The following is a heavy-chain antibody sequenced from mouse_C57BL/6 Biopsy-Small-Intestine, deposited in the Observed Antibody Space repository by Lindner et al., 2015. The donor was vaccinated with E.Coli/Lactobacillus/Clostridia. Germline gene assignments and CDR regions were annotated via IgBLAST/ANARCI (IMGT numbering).Heavy chain of an antibody. Sequence: VQLQESGPELVKPGASVKMSCKASGYTFTSYVMHWVKQKPGQGLEWIGYIDPYNGATSYSQNFKGKATLTVDKSSSTAYMQLNSLTSEDSAVYYCARLGTGYYFDYWGQGTTLTVSS. J-gene: IGHJ2*01. CDR1: GYTFTSYV. V-gene: IGHV1-14*01. CDR3: ARLGTGYYFDY. CDR2: IDPYNGAT. D-gene: IGHD4-1*01.